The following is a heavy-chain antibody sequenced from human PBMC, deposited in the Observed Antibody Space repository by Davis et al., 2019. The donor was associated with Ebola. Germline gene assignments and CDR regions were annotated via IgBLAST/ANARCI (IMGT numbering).Heavy chain of an antibody. CDR1: GFTFSDYW. D-gene: IGHD3-16*02. CDR3: AREKRHLGELSPNWYFDL. Sequence: GESLKISCTASGFTFSDYWMSWVRQLPGGGLQCVASIKQDEREKDYVDSVKGRFTVSRDSSKNTLYLQMNSLRAEDSAVYYCAREKRHLGELSPNWYFDLWGRGTLVTVSS. CDR2: IKQDEREK. J-gene: IGHJ2*01. V-gene: IGHV3-7*03.